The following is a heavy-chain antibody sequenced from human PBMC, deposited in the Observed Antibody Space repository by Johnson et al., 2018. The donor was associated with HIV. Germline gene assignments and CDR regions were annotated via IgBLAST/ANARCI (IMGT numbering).Heavy chain of an antibody. J-gene: IGHJ3*02. D-gene: IGHD6-13*01. CDR3: AKSIAAAGTNAFDI. CDR1: GFTVSSNY. Sequence: QVQLLESGGGLIQPGGSLRLSCAASGFTVSSNYMSWVRQAPAKGLEWVAVISYDGSNKYYADSVKGRFTISRDNSKNTLYLQMNSLRAEDTAVYYCAKSIAAAGTNAFDIWGQGTMVTVSS. CDR2: ISYDGSNK. V-gene: IGHV3-30*18.